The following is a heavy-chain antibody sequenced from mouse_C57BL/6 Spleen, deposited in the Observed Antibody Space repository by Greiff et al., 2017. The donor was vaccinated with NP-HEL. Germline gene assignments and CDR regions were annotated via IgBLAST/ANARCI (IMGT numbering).Heavy chain of an antibody. J-gene: IGHJ4*01. Sequence: VQLQQSGAELVRPGASVTLSCKASGYTFTDYEMHWVKQTPVHGLEWIGAIDPETGGTAYNQKFKGKAILTADKSSSTAYMELRSLTSEDSAVYYCTKCGFSYYAMDYWGQGTSVTVSS. V-gene: IGHV1-15*01. CDR2: IDPETGGT. CDR3: TKCGFSYYAMDY. CDR1: GYTFTDYE.